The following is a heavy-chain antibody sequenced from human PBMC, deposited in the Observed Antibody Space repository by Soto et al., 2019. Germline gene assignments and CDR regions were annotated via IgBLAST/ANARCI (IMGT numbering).Heavy chain of an antibody. CDR1: GFTFTSSA. CDR3: AADAGIAVEFDY. Sequence: SVKVSCKASGFTFTSSAVQWVRQARGQRLEWIGWIVVGSGNTNYAQKFQERVTITRDMSTSTAYMELSSLRSEDTAVYYCAADAGIAVEFDYWGQGTLVTSPQ. J-gene: IGHJ4*02. D-gene: IGHD6-19*01. CDR2: IVVGSGNT. V-gene: IGHV1-58*01.